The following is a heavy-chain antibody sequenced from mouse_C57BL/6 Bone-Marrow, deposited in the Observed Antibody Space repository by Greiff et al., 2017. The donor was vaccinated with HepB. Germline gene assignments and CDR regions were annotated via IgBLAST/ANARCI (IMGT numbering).Heavy chain of an antibody. CDR2: IDPSDSYT. CDR1: GYTFTSYW. CDR3: ARQGSYYSNYWYFDV. V-gene: IGHV1-69*01. D-gene: IGHD2-5*01. Sequence: VQLQQPGAELVMPGASVKLSCKASGYTFTSYWMHWVKQRPGQGLEWIGEIDPSDSYTNYNQKFKGKSTLTVDKSSSTAYMQLSSLTSEDSAVYYGARQGSYYSNYWYFDVWGTGTTVTVSS. J-gene: IGHJ1*03.